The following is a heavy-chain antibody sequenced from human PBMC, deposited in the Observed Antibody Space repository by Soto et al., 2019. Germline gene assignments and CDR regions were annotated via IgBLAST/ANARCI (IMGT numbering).Heavy chain of an antibody. Sequence: QVQLVESGGGVVQPGTSLRLSCAASGFTFKTHAMHWVRQAPGKGLEWMAVIAYEGSEKFYADSVKGRFTISRDNSKNALYLQINTLRNEETAVYYCGKDVGDYVPYYYGVDVWGQGTTVTVSS. V-gene: IGHV3-30*18. CDR3: GKDVGDYVPYYYGVDV. D-gene: IGHD1-26*01. CDR2: IAYEGSEK. CDR1: GFTFKTHA. J-gene: IGHJ6*02.